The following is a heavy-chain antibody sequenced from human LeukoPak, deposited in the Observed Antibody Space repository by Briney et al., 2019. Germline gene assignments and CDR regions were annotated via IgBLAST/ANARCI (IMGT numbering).Heavy chain of an antibody. J-gene: IGHJ4*02. CDR1: GYTFTSYY. Sequence: ASVKVSCKASGYTFTSYYMHWVRQAPGQGLEWMGRINPNSGGTNYAQKFQGRVTMTRDTSISTAYMELSRLRSDDTAVYYCARVNIYDILTGYDDYWGQGTLVTVSS. CDR3: ARVNIYDILTGYDDY. V-gene: IGHV1-2*06. CDR2: INPNSGGT. D-gene: IGHD3-9*01.